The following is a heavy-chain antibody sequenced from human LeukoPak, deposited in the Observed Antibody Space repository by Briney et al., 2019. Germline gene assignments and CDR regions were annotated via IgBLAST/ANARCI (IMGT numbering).Heavy chain of an antibody. CDR3: AKNGASSGYSAMDV. J-gene: IGHJ6*03. V-gene: IGHV3-23*01. CDR1: GFTFNGYG. Sequence: GGSLRLSCAASGFTFNGYGMNWVRQAPGKGLEWVSVIGANGLSTYYADSVKGRFTISIDNYKNTLYLQMNSLRVEDTALYYCAKNGASSGYSAMDVWGKGTTVTVSS. D-gene: IGHD3-22*01. CDR2: IGANGLST.